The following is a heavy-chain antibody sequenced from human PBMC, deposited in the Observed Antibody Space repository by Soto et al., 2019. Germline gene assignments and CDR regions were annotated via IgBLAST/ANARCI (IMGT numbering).Heavy chain of an antibody. Sequence: QVQLVQSGAEVKKPGASVKVSCKASGYTFTSYGISWVRQAPGQGLEWMGWISAYNGNTNYAQKLQGRVTMTTDTSTSTAYMELRSRRSDDTAVYYCARGGYYDSSGYYFPDDAFDIWGQGTMVTVSS. D-gene: IGHD3-22*01. V-gene: IGHV1-18*01. J-gene: IGHJ3*02. CDR1: GYTFTSYG. CDR2: ISAYNGNT. CDR3: ARGGYYDSSGYYFPDDAFDI.